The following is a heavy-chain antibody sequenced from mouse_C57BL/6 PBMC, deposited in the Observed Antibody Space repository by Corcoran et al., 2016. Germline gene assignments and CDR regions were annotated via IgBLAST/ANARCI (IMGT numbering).Heavy chain of an antibody. J-gene: IGHJ4*01. CDR2: IYPGDGDT. CDR1: GYAFSSYW. D-gene: IGHD2-2*01. CDR3: ARNGYDGGYYYAMDY. V-gene: IGHV1-80*01. Sequence: QVQLQQSGAELVKPGASVKISCKASGYAFSSYWMNWVKQRPGKGLEWIGQIYPGDGDTNYNGKFKGKATLTADKSSSTAYMQLSSLTSEDSAVYFCARNGYDGGYYYAMDYWGQGTSVTVSS.